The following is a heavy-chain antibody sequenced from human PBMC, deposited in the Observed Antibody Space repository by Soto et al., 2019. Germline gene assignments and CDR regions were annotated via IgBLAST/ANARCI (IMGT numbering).Heavy chain of an antibody. V-gene: IGHV1-69*04. Sequence: SVTVSCTASGGTISSYAISWVRQAPGQGLEWMGRIIPILGIANYAQKFQGRVTITADKSTSTAYMELSSLRSEDTAVYYCARSLYYYDSSGYSAPHFDYWGQGTLVTVSS. D-gene: IGHD3-22*01. CDR3: ARSLYYYDSSGYSAPHFDY. CDR2: IIPILGIA. CDR1: GGTISSYA. J-gene: IGHJ4*02.